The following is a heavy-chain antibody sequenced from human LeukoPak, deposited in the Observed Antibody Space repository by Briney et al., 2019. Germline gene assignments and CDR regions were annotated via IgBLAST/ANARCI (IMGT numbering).Heavy chain of an antibody. D-gene: IGHD3-3*01. Sequence: GGSLRLSCAASGLTFRNYWMSWIRQAPGKGLEWAAHISEDGRNKYYVDSVKGRFTISRDNAKNSLYLQMNSLRAEDTAVYYCANPRSYDFWSGYSVDYWGQGTLVTVSS. J-gene: IGHJ4*02. CDR3: ANPRSYDFWSGYSVDY. CDR1: GLTFRNYW. CDR2: ISEDGRNK. V-gene: IGHV3-7*01.